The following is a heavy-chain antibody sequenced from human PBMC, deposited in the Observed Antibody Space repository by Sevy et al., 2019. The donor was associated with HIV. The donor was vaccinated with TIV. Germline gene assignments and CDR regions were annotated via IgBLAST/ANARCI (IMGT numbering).Heavy chain of an antibody. CDR1: GFSFSTYG. Sequence: GGSLRLSCPASGFSFSTYGMHWVRQAPGKGLEWAAAISYDGTKKYYADSVKGRFTISRDNAKNTLYLEINGLRPEDTAIYECEPVWGGVSDWYLYFDHWGQGALVTVSS. V-gene: IGHV3-30*03. J-gene: IGHJ4*02. CDR3: EPVWGGVSDWYLYFDH. D-gene: IGHD2-21*02. CDR2: ISYDGTKK.